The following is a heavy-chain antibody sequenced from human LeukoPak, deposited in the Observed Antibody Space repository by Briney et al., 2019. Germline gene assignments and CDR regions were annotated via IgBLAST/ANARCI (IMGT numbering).Heavy chain of an antibody. V-gene: IGHV3-49*03. D-gene: IGHD1-14*01. CDR3: TRTPPDAGWFDP. Sequence: PGRSLRLSCSASGFTFGDYALTWFRQAPGKGLEWVGIIRSKAYSGAADYAASVKGRFIISRDDSKSIAYLQMNSLQIDDTAVYYCTRTPPDAGWFDPWGRGTLVTVSP. J-gene: IGHJ5*02. CDR2: IRSKAYSGAA. CDR1: GFTFGDYA.